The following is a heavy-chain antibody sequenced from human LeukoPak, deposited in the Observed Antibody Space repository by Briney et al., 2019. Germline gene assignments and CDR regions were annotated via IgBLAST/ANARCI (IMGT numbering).Heavy chain of an antibody. D-gene: IGHD3-10*01. J-gene: IGHJ4*02. CDR3: ARRFTMVRGVSPDY. CDR1: GYTFTGYY. Sequence: ASVKVSCKASGYTFTGYYMHWVRQAPGQGLEWMGWINTNTGNPTYAQGFTGRFVFSLDTSVSTAYLQISSLKAEDTAVYYCARRFTMVRGVSPDYWGQGTLVTVSS. CDR2: INTNTGNP. V-gene: IGHV7-4-1*02.